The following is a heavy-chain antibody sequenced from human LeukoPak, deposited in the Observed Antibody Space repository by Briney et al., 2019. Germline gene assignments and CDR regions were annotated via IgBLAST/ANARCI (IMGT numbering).Heavy chain of an antibody. CDR2: IKQDGSEK. D-gene: IGHD3-10*01. J-gene: IGHJ4*02. CDR3: ARDLDYYGSGSYRH. CDR1: GFTFRSYW. V-gene: IGHV3-7*01. Sequence: PGGSLRLSCAASGFTFRSYWMSWVRQAPGKGLEWVANIKQDGSEKYYVDSVKGRFTISRDNAKNSLYLQMNSLRAEDTAVYYCARDLDYYGSGSYRHWGQGTLVTVSS.